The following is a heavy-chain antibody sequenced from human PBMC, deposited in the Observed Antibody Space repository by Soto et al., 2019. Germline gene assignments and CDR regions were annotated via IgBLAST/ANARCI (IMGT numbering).Heavy chain of an antibody. D-gene: IGHD5-18*01. J-gene: IGHJ4*02. Sequence: GGSLRLSCAVSGVTLTDIWMNWVRQAPGKGPEWVARIKSKTDGGTADYAAPVKGRFIISRDDSENTLYLQMNSLKTEDTAVYYCSHGYYQYFNSWGQGTLVTSPQ. CDR1: GVTLTDIW. V-gene: IGHV3-15*07. CDR3: SHGYYQYFNS. CDR2: IKSKTDGGTA.